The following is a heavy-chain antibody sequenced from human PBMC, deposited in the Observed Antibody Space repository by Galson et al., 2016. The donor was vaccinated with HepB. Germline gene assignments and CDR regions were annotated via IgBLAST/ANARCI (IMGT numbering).Heavy chain of an antibody. CDR1: GFVFSNFG. Sequence: SLRLSCAASGFVFSNFGLSWVRQAPGKGLEWVASISTRRTKYYSDSVQGRFTLYRDNSNNTLYLQMNGLRAEDTAVYYCAKERLVRRIFDHWGQGTLLTVSS. CDR2: ISTRRTK. CDR3: AKERLVRRIFDH. V-gene: IGHV3-23*01. J-gene: IGHJ4*02. D-gene: IGHD1-1*01.